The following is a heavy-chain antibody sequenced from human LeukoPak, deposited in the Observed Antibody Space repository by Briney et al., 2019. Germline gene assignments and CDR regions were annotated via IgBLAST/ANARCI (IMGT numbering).Heavy chain of an antibody. D-gene: IGHD3-16*02. J-gene: IGHJ4*02. Sequence: PGGSLRLSCAASGFTFSSHWMTWVRQAPGQGLEWVARIKSKTDGETTDYAAPVKGRFTISRDDSKNTLYPQMNSLKTEDTAVYYCTTDYYDYVWGSYRPDYWGQGTLVTVSS. V-gene: IGHV3-15*01. CDR3: TTDYYDYVWGSYRPDY. CDR2: IKSKTDGETT. CDR1: GFTFSSHW.